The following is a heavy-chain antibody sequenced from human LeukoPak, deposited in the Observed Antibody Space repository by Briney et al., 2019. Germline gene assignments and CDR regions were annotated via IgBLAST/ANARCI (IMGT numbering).Heavy chain of an antibody. CDR3: ARDQDGDYVVYYYGMDV. J-gene: IGHJ6*02. Sequence: PGGSLRLSCAASGFTFSSYAMSWVRQAPGKGLEWVANIKQDGSEKYYVDSVKGRFTISRDNAKNSLYLQMNSLRAEDTAVYYCARDQDGDYVVYYYGMDVWGQGTTVTVSS. CDR2: IKQDGSEK. D-gene: IGHD4-17*01. V-gene: IGHV3-7*01. CDR1: GFTFSSYA.